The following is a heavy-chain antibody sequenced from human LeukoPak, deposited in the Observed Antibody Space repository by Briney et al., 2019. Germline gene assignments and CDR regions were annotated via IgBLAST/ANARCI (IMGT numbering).Heavy chain of an antibody. Sequence: GASVKVSCKASGYTFTSYGITWVRQAPGQGPEWMGWISAYNGNTDYAQKLQGRVTMTTDTSTSTAYMELRSLRSDDTAVYYCARGWNDCSSSSCYRGYDYYYGMAVWGQGTTVTVSS. V-gene: IGHV1-18*01. D-gene: IGHD2-2*01. CDR2: ISAYNGNT. CDR3: ARGWNDCSSSSCYRGYDYYYGMAV. J-gene: IGHJ6*02. CDR1: GYTFTSYG.